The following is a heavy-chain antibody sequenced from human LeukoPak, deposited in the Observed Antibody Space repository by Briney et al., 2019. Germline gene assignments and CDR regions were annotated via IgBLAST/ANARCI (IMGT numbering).Heavy chain of an antibody. CDR1: RFTFTNYA. J-gene: IGHJ6*03. Sequence: GSLRLSCAASRFTFTNYAMSWVRQAPGKGLEWIGEINHSGTTNYNPSLKSRVTISVDTSKNQFSLKLNSVTAADTAVYYCARGPSNYDFWSGYYGHHYYMDVWGKGTTVTVSS. V-gene: IGHV4-34*01. D-gene: IGHD3-3*01. CDR3: ARGPSNYDFWSGYYGHHYYMDV. CDR2: INHSGTT.